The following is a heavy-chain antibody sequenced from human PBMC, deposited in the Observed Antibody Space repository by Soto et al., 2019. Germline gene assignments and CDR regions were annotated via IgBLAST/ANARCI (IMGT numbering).Heavy chain of an antibody. CDR2: FSYSGTT. D-gene: IGHD2-21*01. CDR1: GDSISDYY. V-gene: IGHV4-59*01. Sequence: PSETVSLTCTVSGDSISDYYFSWIRKPPGKGLEWIGYFSYSGTTSYKPSLRSRVSISLDTSKSQFFLKLTSLTAADTAVYYCARGKIPSGYFDYWGQGILVTVSS. CDR3: ARGKIPSGYFDY. J-gene: IGHJ4*02.